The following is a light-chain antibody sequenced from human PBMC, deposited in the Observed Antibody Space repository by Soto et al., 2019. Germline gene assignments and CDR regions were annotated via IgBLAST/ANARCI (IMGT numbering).Light chain of an antibody. J-gene: IGLJ7*01. CDR3: SSYTTSGTPV. CDR2: DVT. CDR1: SADVGAHDY. V-gene: IGLV2-14*03. Sequence: QSVLTQPASVSGTPGQSITISCTGTSADVGAHDYVSWYQHHPGKGPKLMIFDVTIRPSGVSNRFSGSKSGNTASLTISGLQAEYEADYHCSSYTTSGTPVFGGGTKLTVL.